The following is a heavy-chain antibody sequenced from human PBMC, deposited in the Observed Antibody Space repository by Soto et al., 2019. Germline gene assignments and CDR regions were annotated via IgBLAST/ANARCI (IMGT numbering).Heavy chain of an antibody. CDR3: ARVPPRGYYYYGMDV. Sequence: GGSLRLSCAASGFTLSSYGMHWVRQAPGKGLEWVAVIWYDGSNKYYADSVKGRFTISRDNSKNTLYLQMNSLRAEDTAVYYCARVPPRGYYYYGMDVWGQGTTVTVSS. CDR2: IWYDGSNK. CDR1: GFTLSSYG. V-gene: IGHV3-33*01. D-gene: IGHD1-26*01. J-gene: IGHJ6*02.